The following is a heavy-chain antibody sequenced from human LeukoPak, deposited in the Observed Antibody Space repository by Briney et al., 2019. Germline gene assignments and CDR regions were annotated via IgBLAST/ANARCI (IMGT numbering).Heavy chain of an antibody. Sequence: GGFLRLSCAASGFTFSSYAMSWVRQAPGKGLDWVSVISGSGGSTHYADSVKGRFTISRDNSKNTLYLQMNSLRAEDTAVYYCANESPFLDYWGQGTLVTVSS. V-gene: IGHV3-23*01. CDR3: ANESPFLDY. J-gene: IGHJ4*02. CDR1: GFTFSSYA. CDR2: ISGSGGST.